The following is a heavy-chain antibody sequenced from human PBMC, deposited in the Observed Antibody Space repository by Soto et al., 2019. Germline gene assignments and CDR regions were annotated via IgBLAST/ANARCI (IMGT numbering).Heavy chain of an antibody. J-gene: IGHJ6*02. CDR1: GYTXSSYG. CDR2: ISAYNGNT. Sequence: SXKVSFKASGYTXSSYGIGWVRQAPGQGLGWMGWISAYNGNTNYAQRLQGRLTMTTDKSTSTAYMELMRLRSDDTDVYYRARYSNYDSSGYFRRREYGMAVWGQGTTATVS. V-gene: IGHV1-18*01. D-gene: IGHD3-22*01. CDR3: ARYSNYDSSGYFRRREYGMAV.